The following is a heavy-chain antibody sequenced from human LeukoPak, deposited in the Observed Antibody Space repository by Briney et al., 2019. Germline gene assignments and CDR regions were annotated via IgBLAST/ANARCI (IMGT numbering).Heavy chain of an antibody. D-gene: IGHD3-22*01. CDR3: ARGVMYYYDSSGYYNH. V-gene: IGHV3-30*02. CDR1: GFTLSNYD. CDR2: IRYDGSNK. J-gene: IGHJ5*02. Sequence: GGSLRLSCAASGFTLSNYDIHWVRQAPGKGLEWVAFIRYDGSNKYYADSVKGRFTISRDNAKNSLYLQMNSLRAEDTAVYYCARGVMYYYDSSGYYNHWGQGTLVTVSS.